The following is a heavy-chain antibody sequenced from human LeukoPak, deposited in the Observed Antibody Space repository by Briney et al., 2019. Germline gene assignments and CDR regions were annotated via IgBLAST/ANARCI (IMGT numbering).Heavy chain of an antibody. Sequence: GGSLRLSCAASGFTFDDYAMHWVRQAPGKGLEWVSGISWNSGSIGYADSVKGRFTISRDNAKNSLYPQMNSLRAEDMALYYCAKDVGGELPGYYFDYWGQGTLVTVSS. CDR1: GFTFDDYA. CDR2: ISWNSGSI. D-gene: IGHD1-26*01. J-gene: IGHJ4*02. CDR3: AKDVGGELPGYYFDY. V-gene: IGHV3-9*03.